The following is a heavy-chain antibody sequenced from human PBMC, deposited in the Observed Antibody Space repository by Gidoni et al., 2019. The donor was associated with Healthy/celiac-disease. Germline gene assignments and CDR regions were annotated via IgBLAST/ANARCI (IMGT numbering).Heavy chain of an antibody. CDR2: MNPKRGNT. J-gene: IGHJ4*02. Sequence: QVQLVQSGAEVKKPGASVTVSCKASGYNFTSHDIHWVRQATGQGLEWMGWMNPKRGNTGYEQKFQVRVNMTMNTSIRTAYMELSSLRSEDTAVYYCARGVVGEDYWGQGTLVTVSS. CDR3: ARGVVGEDY. CDR1: GYNFTSHD. D-gene: IGHD4-17*01. V-gene: IGHV1-8*01.